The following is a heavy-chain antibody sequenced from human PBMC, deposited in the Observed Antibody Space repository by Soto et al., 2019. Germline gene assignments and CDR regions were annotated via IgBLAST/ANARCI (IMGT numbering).Heavy chain of an antibody. CDR1: GYTFTSYG. CDR2: ISAYNGNT. V-gene: IGHV1-18*01. CDR3: ARDPGYYDSSGYYSTAYYYYYYGMDV. Sequence: GASVKVSCKASGYTFTSYGISWVRQAPGQGLEWMGWISAYNGNTNYAQKLQGRVTMTTDTSTSTAYMELRSLRSDDTAVYYCARDPGYYDSSGYYSTAYYYYYYGMDVWGQGTTVTVS. D-gene: IGHD3-22*01. J-gene: IGHJ6*02.